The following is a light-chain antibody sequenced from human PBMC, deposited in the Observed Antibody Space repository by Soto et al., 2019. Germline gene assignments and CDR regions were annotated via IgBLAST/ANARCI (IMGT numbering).Light chain of an antibody. Sequence: EIVLTQSPATLSLSPGEKATLSCRASQSVSSYLAWYQQKPGQAPGLLIYDASNRATAIPARFSGNGSGTDFTLTISSLQPEDFAVYYCQQRSDWPPTFGGGTRVEIK. CDR3: QQRSDWPPT. CDR1: QSVSSY. J-gene: IGKJ4*01. CDR2: DAS. V-gene: IGKV3-11*01.